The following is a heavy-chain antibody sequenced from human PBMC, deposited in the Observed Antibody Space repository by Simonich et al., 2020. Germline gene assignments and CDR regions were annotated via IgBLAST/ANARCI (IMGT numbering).Heavy chain of an antibody. V-gene: IGHV1-2*02. D-gene: IGHD6-6*01. J-gene: IGHJ3*02. CDR3: ARDPEKINSVEYSSSYAFDI. CDR1: GYTFTGYY. CDR2: SNPNSCGT. Sequence: QVQLVQSGAEVKKPGASVKVSCKASGYTFTGYYMHWVRQAPGQGLEGKEWSNPNSCGTNNAQKFQGRATMTRDTSISTAYMELSRLRSDDTAVYYCARDPEKINSVEYSSSYAFDIWGQGTMVTVSS.